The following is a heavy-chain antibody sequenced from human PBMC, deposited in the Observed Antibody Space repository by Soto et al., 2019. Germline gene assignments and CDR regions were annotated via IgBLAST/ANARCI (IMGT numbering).Heavy chain of an antibody. D-gene: IGHD1-7*01. J-gene: IGHJ5*02. CDR3: VTGTTAYNWFDP. CDR1: GFAFDDYA. CDR2: ISSSGSTI. Sequence: GGSLRLSCAASGFAFDDYAMHWVRHAPGKGLEWVSYISSSGSTIYYADSVKGRFTISRDNAKNSLDLQMNSLRAEDTAVYYCVTGTTAYNWFDPWGQGTLVTVSS. V-gene: IGHV3-11*01.